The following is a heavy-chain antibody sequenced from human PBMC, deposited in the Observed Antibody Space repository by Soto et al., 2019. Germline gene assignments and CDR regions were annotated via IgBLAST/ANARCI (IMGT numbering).Heavy chain of an antibody. CDR1: GGSFSGYY. CDR3: AGTSYYGRGRDY. CDR2: INHSGST. V-gene: IGHV4-34*01. D-gene: IGHD3-10*01. Sequence: PSETLSLTCAVYGGSFSGYYWSWIRQPPGKGLEWIGEINHSGSTNYNPSLKSRVTISVDTSKNQFSLKLSSVTAADTAVYYCAGTSYYGRGRDYWGQGTLVTVSS. J-gene: IGHJ4*02.